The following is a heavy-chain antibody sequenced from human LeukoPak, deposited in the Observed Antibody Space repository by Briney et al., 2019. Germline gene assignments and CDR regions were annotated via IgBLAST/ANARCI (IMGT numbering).Heavy chain of an antibody. Sequence: GESLKISCNGSAYSFTSYWISWVRQMPGKGLEWMGRIDPSDSYTNYSPSLQGHVTISADKSISTAYLQWSSLKASDTAMYYCARHYHKVAGEFDYWGQGTLVTVSS. CDR1: AYSFTSYW. J-gene: IGHJ4*02. CDR3: ARHYHKVAGEFDY. D-gene: IGHD6-19*01. V-gene: IGHV5-10-1*01. CDR2: IDPSDSYT.